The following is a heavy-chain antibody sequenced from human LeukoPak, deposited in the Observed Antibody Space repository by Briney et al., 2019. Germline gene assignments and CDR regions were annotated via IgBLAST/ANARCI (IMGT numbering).Heavy chain of an antibody. CDR3: ARGISITMVRGVIDY. D-gene: IGHD3-10*01. J-gene: IGHJ4*02. CDR2: INPSGGTT. V-gene: IGHV1-46*01. CDR1: GYTFTSYY. Sequence: ASVKVSCKASGYTFTSYYMHWVRQAPGQGLEWMGLINPSGGTTSYAQKFQGRVTMTRDTSTATVYMELSSLRSEDTAVYYCARGISITMVRGVIDYWGQGTLVTVS.